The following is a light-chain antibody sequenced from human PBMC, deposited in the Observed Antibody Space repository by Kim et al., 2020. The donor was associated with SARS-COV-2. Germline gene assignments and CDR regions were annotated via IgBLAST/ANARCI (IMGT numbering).Light chain of an antibody. CDR1: GSDMGTYNL. CDR3: CSYARSRV. V-gene: IGLV2-23*02. J-gene: IGLJ2*01. CDR2: EVS. Sequence: QLVLTQPASVSGSPGQSITISCTGTGSDMGTYNLVSWYQQHPGEAPKLIIYEVSKRPSGVSDRFSGSKSGNMASPTISGLQADDEADYYCCSYARSRVFGGGTKLTVL.